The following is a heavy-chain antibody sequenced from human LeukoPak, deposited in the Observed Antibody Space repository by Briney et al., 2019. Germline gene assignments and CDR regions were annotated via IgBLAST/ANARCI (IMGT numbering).Heavy chain of an antibody. J-gene: IGHJ4*02. CDR1: GFTFSSYA. Sequence: GGSLRLSCAASGFTFSSYAMSWVRQAPGKGREWVSAISGSGGSTYYADSVKGRFTISRDNSKNTLYLQMNSLRAEDTAVYYCAKDQYGGNSGSGHWGQGTLVTVSS. CDR2: ISGSGGST. D-gene: IGHD4-23*01. CDR3: AKDQYGGNSGSGH. V-gene: IGHV3-23*01.